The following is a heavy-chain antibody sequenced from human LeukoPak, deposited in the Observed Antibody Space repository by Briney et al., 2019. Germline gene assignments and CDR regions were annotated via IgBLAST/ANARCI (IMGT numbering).Heavy chain of an antibody. CDR1: GFTFSDYY. Sequence: GGSLRLSCAASGFTFSDYYMNWIRQAPGKGLEWVSYISSSGSTIYYADSMKGRFTISRDNAKNSLYLQMNSLRAEDTAVYYCARDRDSSGYSSDAFDIWGQGTMVTVSS. J-gene: IGHJ3*02. CDR3: ARDRDSSGYSSDAFDI. V-gene: IGHV3-11*01. CDR2: ISSSGSTI. D-gene: IGHD3-22*01.